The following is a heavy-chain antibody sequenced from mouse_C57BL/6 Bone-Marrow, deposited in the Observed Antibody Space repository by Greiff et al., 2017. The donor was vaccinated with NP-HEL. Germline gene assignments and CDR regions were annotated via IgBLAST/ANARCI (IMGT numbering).Heavy chain of an antibody. D-gene: IGHD1-1*02. Sequence: QVQLQQPGAELVRPGTSVKLSCKASGYTFTSYWMHWVKQRPGQGLEWIGVIDPSDSYTNYNQKFKGKATLTVDTSSSTAYMQLSSLTSEDSAVYYCAGDYGWFAYWGKGTLVTVSA. J-gene: IGHJ3*01. V-gene: IGHV1-59*01. CDR2: IDPSDSYT. CDR1: GYTFTSYW. CDR3: AGDYGWFAY.